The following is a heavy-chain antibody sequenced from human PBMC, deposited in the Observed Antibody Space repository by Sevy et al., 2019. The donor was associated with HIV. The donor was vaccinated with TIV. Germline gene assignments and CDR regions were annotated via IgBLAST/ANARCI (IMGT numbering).Heavy chain of an antibody. V-gene: IGHV3-74*01. CDR2: ISGDGRST. CDR3: ARDSVTVSGIVLYALDI. D-gene: IGHD3-3*01. J-gene: IGHJ3*02. CDR1: GFTFGSYW. Sequence: GGSLRLSCGASGFTFGSYWMHWVRQVPGKGLEWVSRISGDGRSTTYADSVRGRFTISRDNAKNTLYLQMNGLRADDTAVYYCARDSVTVSGIVLYALDIWGQGTMVTVSS.